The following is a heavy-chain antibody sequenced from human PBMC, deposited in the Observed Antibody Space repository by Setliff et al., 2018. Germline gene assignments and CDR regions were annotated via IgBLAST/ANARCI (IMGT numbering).Heavy chain of an antibody. V-gene: IGHV1-2*02. CDR3: ARDPLPKHYDVVTGYYSAPNYYYMDV. D-gene: IGHD3-9*01. Sequence: ASVKVSCKTSGYTFIDYYIHWVRQAPGEGLEWMGWLNPKNNDTSYAQKFLGRVTMTRDTSISAAYTELITLRSDDTALYYCARDPLPKHYDVVTGYYSAPNYYYMDVWGKGTTVTVSS. CDR2: LNPKNNDT. J-gene: IGHJ6*03. CDR1: GYTFIDYY.